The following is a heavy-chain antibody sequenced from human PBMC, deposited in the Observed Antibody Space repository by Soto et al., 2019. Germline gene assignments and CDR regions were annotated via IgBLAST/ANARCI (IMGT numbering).Heavy chain of an antibody. V-gene: IGHV4-31*03. CDR2: IYYSGST. D-gene: IGHD4-17*01. J-gene: IGHJ4*02. Sequence: QVQLQESGPGLVKPSQTLSLTCTVSGGSISSGGYYWSWIRQHPGKGLEWIGYIYYSGSTYYNPSLKRRVTISVDTSKNQCSLKLSSVTAADTAVYYCARSPDATVTAFDYWGQGTLVTVSS. CDR3: ARSPDATVTAFDY. CDR1: GGSISSGGYY.